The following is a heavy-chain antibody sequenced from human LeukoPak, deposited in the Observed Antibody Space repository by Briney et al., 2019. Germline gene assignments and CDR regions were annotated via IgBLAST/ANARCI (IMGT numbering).Heavy chain of an antibody. V-gene: IGHV1-46*01. CDR1: GYTFTSYY. CDR2: INPSGGST. Sequence: GASMKVSCKASGYTFTSYYMHWVRQAPGQGLEWMGIINPSGGSTSYAQKFQGRVTMTRDTSTSTVYMELSSLRSEDTAVYYCARDRASGYDLRYWGQGTLVTVSS. CDR3: ARDRASGYDLRY. J-gene: IGHJ4*02. D-gene: IGHD5-12*01.